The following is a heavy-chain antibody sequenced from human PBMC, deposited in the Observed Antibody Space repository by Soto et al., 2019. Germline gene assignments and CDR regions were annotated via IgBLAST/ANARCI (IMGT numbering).Heavy chain of an antibody. V-gene: IGHV4-4*07. CDR2: IYSSGDT. CDR1: GGAIRGYY. D-gene: IGHD3-3*01. CDR3: ERGQRFSYPFVP. Sequence: AETLASTFTVSGGAIRGYYWTWIRQSAGKVLELIGRIYSSGDTRYNPSLQSRVTISLDTSKNHFSLRLASVTAADTAVYYCERGQRFSYPFVPWGLRNLVSVSS. J-gene: IGHJ5*02.